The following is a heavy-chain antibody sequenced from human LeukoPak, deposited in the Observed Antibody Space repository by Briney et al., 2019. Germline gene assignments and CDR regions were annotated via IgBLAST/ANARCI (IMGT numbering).Heavy chain of an antibody. CDR2: ISSSSSHI. CDR1: GIIFSTYS. D-gene: IGHD3-9*01. Sequence: GGSLRLSCAASGIIFSTYSMNWVRQAPGKGLEWVSSISSSSSHIYYADSVKGRFTISRDNAKNSLYLQMNSLRAEDTAVYYCARDGDYDILTGYTFYYYYYMDVWGKGTTVTVSS. J-gene: IGHJ6*03. CDR3: ARDGDYDILTGYTFYYYYYMDV. V-gene: IGHV3-21*01.